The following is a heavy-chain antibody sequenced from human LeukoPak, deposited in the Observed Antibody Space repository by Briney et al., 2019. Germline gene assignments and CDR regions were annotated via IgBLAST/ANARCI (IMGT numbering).Heavy chain of an antibody. CDR2: INPNSGGT. D-gene: IGHD1-26*01. CDR1: GYTFTGYY. Sequence: ASVKVSCKASGYTFTGYYMHWVRQAPGQGLEWMGWINPNSGGTNYAQKFQGWVTMTRDTSISTAYMELSRLRSDDTAVYYCARGGSYSSSHLDTGFDYWGQGTLVTVSS. CDR3: ARGGSYSSSHLDTGFDY. J-gene: IGHJ4*02. V-gene: IGHV1-2*04.